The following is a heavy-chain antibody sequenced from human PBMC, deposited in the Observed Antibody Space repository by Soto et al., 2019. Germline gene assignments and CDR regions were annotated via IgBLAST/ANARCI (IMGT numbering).Heavy chain of an antibody. D-gene: IGHD3-3*01. V-gene: IGHV4-34*01. CDR3: AGVRFLEWLLFEGGSWFDP. J-gene: IGHJ5*02. Sequence: SETLSLTCAVYGGSFSGYYWSWIRQPPGKGLEWIGEINHSGSTYYNPSLKSRVTISVDTSKNQFSLKLSSVTAADTAVYYCAGVRFLEWLLFEGGSWFDPWGQGTLVTVSS. CDR2: INHSGST. CDR1: GGSFSGYY.